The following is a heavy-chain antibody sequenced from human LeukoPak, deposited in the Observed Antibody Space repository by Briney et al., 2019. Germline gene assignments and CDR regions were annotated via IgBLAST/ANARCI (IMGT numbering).Heavy chain of an antibody. CDR3: ATYYDFWSGTPRSFDP. D-gene: IGHD3-3*01. J-gene: IGHJ5*02. V-gene: IGHV3-21*05. Sequence: GGSLRLSCAPSGFTFSRHGMHWVRQAPGKGLEWVSYISSSSSYTNYADSVKGRFTISRDNAKNSLYLQMNSLRAEDTAVYYCATYYDFWSGTPRSFDPWGQGTLVTVSS. CDR1: GFTFSRHG. CDR2: ISSSSSYT.